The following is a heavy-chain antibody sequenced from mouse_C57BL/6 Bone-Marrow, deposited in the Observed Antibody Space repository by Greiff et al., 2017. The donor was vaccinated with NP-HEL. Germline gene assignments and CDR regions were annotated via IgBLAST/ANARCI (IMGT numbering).Heavy chain of an antibody. V-gene: IGHV1-54*01. CDR3: ARGGVGLRGFAY. CDR1: GYAFTNYL. CDR2: INPGSGGT. D-gene: IGHD1-1*01. J-gene: IGHJ3*01. Sequence: VQLQQSGAELVRPGISVKVSCKASGYAFTNYLIEWVKQRPGQGLEWIGVINPGSGGTNYNEKFKGKATLTADKSSSTAYMQLSSLTSEDSAVYFCARGGVGLRGFAYWGQGTLVTVSA.